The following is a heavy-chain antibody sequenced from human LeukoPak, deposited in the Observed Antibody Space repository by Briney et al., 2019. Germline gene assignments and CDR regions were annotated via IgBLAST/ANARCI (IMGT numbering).Heavy chain of an antibody. CDR1: GFTFSDYY. D-gene: IGHD6-13*01. J-gene: IGHJ4*02. CDR3: HGSSWPGRLDW. V-gene: IGHV3-11*01. CDR2: ISSSGSTI. Sequence: GGSLRLSCAASGFTFSDYYMSWIRQAPGKGLEWVSYISSSGSTIYYADSVKGRFTISRDNAKNSLYLQMNSLRAEDTAVYYCHGSSWPGRLDWGGQGTLVTVSS.